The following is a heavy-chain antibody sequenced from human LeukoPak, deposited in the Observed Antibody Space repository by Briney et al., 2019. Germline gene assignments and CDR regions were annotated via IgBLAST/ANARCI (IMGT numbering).Heavy chain of an antibody. CDR1: GYTFTSYG. V-gene: IGHV1-18*01. CDR3: ARFITMVRGDEYFQH. J-gene: IGHJ1*01. Sequence: ASVKVSCKASGYTFTSYGISWVRQAPGQGLEWMGWISAYNGNTNYAQKLQGRVTMTTDTSTSTAYMELRSLRSDDTAVYYCARFITMVRGDEYFQHWGQGTLVTVSS. D-gene: IGHD3-10*01. CDR2: ISAYNGNT.